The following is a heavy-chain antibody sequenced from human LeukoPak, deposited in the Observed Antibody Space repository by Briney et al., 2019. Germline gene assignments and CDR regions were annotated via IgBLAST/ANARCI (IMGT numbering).Heavy chain of an antibody. J-gene: IGHJ5*02. V-gene: IGHV1-58*02. D-gene: IGHD3-3*01. CDR1: GFTFTSSA. CDR2: IVVGSGNA. CDR3: AAARNYDFWSGYPPGLELDP. Sequence: ASVKVSCKASGFTFTSSAMQWVRQARGQRLEWIGWIVVGSGNANYAQKFQERVTITRDMSTSTAYMELSSLRSEDTAVYYCAAARNYDFWSGYPPGLELDPWGQGTLVTVSS.